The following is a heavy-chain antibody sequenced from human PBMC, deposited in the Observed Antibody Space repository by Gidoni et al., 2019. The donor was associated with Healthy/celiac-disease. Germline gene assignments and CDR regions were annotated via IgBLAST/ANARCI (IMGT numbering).Heavy chain of an antibody. Sequence: SCRSRAQDWIRQPPGKGLEWIGSIYYSGSTYYNPSLKSRVTISVDTSKNQFSLKLSSVTAADTAVYYCARNVDGDYPYNWFDPWGQGTLVTVSS. J-gene: IGHJ5*02. V-gene: IGHV4-39*01. CDR2: IYYSGST. CDR3: ARNVDGDYPYNWFDP. D-gene: IGHD4-17*01. CDR1: SCRSRA.